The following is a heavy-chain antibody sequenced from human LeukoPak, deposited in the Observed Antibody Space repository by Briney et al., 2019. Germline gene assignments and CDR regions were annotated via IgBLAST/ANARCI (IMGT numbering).Heavy chain of an antibody. Sequence: GRSLRLSCAASGFTFSSYGMHWVRQAPGKGLEWVAVIWYDGSNKYYADSVKGRFTISRDNAKNSLYLQMNSLRAEDTAVYYCARIIPYSSGCGYWGQGTLVTVSS. V-gene: IGHV3-33*01. D-gene: IGHD6-19*01. CDR1: GFTFSSYG. CDR3: ARIIPYSSGCGY. J-gene: IGHJ4*02. CDR2: IWYDGSNK.